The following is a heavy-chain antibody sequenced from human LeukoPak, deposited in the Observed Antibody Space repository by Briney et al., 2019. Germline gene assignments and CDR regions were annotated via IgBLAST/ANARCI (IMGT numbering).Heavy chain of an antibody. V-gene: IGHV3-33*01. CDR1: GFTFSSYG. CDR3: ARMGGYSGYDFGY. D-gene: IGHD5-12*01. CDR2: IWYDGSNK. Sequence: GGSLRLSCAASGFTFSSYGMHWVREAPGKGLEGVALIWYDGSNKNYADSVKGRFTISRDNSKNTLDLQMNSLRAEDTAVYYCARMGGYSGYDFGYWGQGTLVTVSS. J-gene: IGHJ4*02.